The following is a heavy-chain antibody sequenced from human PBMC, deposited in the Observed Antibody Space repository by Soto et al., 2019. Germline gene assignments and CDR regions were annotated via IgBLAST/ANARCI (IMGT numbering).Heavy chain of an antibody. Sequence: EVQLMESGGGLVQPGGSRRLSCEASGLSVSSNYMTWVRQGPGKGLEWVSVLYSGGSTYYADSVRGRFTISRDNSKNTVFLQMNNLRVEDTAVYYCAGDFMATIGDYGLDVWGQGTTVTVSS. D-gene: IGHD3-16*01. J-gene: IGHJ6*02. V-gene: IGHV3-66*01. CDR2: LYSGGST. CDR1: GLSVSSNY. CDR3: AGDFMATIGDYGLDV.